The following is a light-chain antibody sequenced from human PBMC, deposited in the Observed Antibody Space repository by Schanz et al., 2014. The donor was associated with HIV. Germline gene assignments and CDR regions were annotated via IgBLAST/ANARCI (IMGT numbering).Light chain of an antibody. CDR2: DVS. CDR3: STWDDRLNGVV. J-gene: IGLJ2*01. Sequence: QSALTQPASVSGSPGQSITISCTGTSSDVGGYNYVSWYQQHPGKAPKLMIYDVSNRPSGVSNRFSGSKSGNTASLAISGLQSEDEAEYYCSTWDDRLNGVVFGGGTKLTVL. V-gene: IGLV2-14*01. CDR1: SSDVGGYNY.